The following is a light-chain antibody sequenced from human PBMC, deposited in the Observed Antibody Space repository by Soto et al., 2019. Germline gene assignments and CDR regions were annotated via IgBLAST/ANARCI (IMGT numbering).Light chain of an antibody. CDR2: EVR. CDR1: TSDIGGYNY. Sequence: QSALTQPASVSGSPGQSIAISCTGTTSDIGGYNYVSWHQQHPGKAPKLMIHEVRYRPSGVSNRFSGSKSGNTASLTISGLQAEDEADYYCSSYASSGTLVFGGGTKLTVL. CDR3: SSYASSGTLV. J-gene: IGLJ3*02. V-gene: IGLV2-14*01.